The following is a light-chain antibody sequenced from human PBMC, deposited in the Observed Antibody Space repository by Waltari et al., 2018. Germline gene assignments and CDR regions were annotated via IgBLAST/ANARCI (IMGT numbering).Light chain of an antibody. CDR1: QALTTY. Sequence: DIQLTQSPSFLSASVGDRVTITCRASQALTTYLDWYQQKPGKAPKLLIYGVSTLQSGVPSRFSGSGSGADFTLTINSLQPEDFAIYYCQQLNTYPPTFGQGTRLEIK. CDR3: QQLNTYPPT. J-gene: IGKJ5*01. CDR2: GVS. V-gene: IGKV1-9*01.